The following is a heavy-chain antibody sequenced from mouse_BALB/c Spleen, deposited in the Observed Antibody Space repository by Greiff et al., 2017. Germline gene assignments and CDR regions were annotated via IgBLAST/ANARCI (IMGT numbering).Heavy chain of an antibody. V-gene: IGHV5-6*01. Sequence: EVQRVESGGDLVKPGGSLKLSCAASGFTFSSYGMSWVRQTPDKRLEWVATISSGGSYTYYPDNVKGRFTISRDNAKNTLYLQMSSLKSEDTAMYYCARHGRGSGGLFAYWGQGTLVTVSA. D-gene: IGHD3-1*01. J-gene: IGHJ3*01. CDR1: GFTFSSYG. CDR2: ISSGGSYT. CDR3: ARHGRGSGGLFAY.